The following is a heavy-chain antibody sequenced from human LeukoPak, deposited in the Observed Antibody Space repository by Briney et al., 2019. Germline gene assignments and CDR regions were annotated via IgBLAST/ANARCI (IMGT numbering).Heavy chain of an antibody. J-gene: IGHJ1*01. CDR3: ATVPSVSRGEYLQH. CDR2: FDPEDGET. CDR1: GYTLTELS. D-gene: IGHD1-14*01. Sequence: ASVKVSCKVSGYTLTELSTHWVRQAPGKGLEWMGGFDPEDGETIYVQKFQGRVTMTEDTSTDTAYMELSSLRSEDTAVYYCATVPSVSRGEYLQHWGQGTLVTVSS. V-gene: IGHV1-24*01.